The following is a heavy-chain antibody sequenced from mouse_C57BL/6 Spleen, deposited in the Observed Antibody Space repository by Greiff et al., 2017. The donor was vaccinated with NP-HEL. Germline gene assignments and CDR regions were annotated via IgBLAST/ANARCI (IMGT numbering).Heavy chain of an antibody. Sequence: EVQLQQSGPELVKPGASVKISCKASGYSFTGYYMNWVKQSPETSLEWIGEINPSTGGTTYNQKFKAKATLTVDKSSSTAYMQLKSLTSEDSAVYYCARSHHYYGSSPYYFDYWGQGTTLTVSS. V-gene: IGHV1-42*01. CDR1: GYSFTGYY. D-gene: IGHD1-1*01. CDR3: ARSHHYYGSSPYYFDY. J-gene: IGHJ2*01. CDR2: INPSTGGT.